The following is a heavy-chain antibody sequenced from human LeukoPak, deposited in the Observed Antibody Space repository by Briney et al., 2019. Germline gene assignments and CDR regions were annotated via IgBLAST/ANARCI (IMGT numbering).Heavy chain of an antibody. CDR3: ARSRIAARHDAFDI. J-gene: IGHJ3*02. D-gene: IGHD6-6*01. V-gene: IGHV1-18*01. CDR1: GYTFTSYG. Sequence: ASVKVSCKASGYTFTSYGISWVRQAPGQGLEWMGWISAYNGNTNYAQKLQGRVTMTTDTSTSTAYMELSSLRSEDTAVYYCARSRIAARHDAFDIWGQGTMVTVSS. CDR2: ISAYNGNT.